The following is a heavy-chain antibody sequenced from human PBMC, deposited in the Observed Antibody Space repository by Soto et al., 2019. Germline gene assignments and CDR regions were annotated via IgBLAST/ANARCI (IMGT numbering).Heavy chain of an antibody. CDR2: IIPIFGTA. V-gene: IGHV1-69*06. Sequence: AASVKVSCKASGGTFSSYAISWVRQAPGQGLEWMGGIIPIFGTANYAQKFQGRVTITADKSTSTAYMELSSLRSEDTAVYYCAREGSGPTSTSSNWGQGTLVTVSS. CDR1: GGTFSSYA. J-gene: IGHJ4*02. CDR3: AREGSGPTSTSSN. D-gene: IGHD3-10*01.